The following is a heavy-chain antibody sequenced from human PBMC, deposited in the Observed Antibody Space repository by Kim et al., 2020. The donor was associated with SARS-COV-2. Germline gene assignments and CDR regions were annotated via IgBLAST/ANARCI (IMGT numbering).Heavy chain of an antibody. CDR2: ISYDGSNK. CDR3: ARPPLAAAGTEDAFDI. Sequence: GWSLRLSCAASGFTFSSYAMHWVRQAPGKGLEWVAVISYDGSNKYYADSVKGRFTISRDNSKNTLYLQMNSLGAEDTAVYYCARPPLAAAGTEDAFDIWGPGTMVTVSS. V-gene: IGHV3-30-3*01. D-gene: IGHD6-13*01. J-gene: IGHJ3*02. CDR1: GFTFSSYA.